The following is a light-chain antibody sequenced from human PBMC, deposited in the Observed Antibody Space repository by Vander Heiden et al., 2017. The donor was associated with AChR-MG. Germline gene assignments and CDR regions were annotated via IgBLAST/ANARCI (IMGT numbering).Light chain of an antibody. Sequence: SYVLTPPPSVSVAPGRTATITCGGNHIGSKSVHWYQQKLGQAPVLVVYDDSDRPSGIPERISGSNSGNTATLTISRVEAGDEGDYYCQVWDSVSDPVVFGGGTKLTVL. CDR3: QVWDSVSDPVV. J-gene: IGLJ2*01. CDR2: DDS. CDR1: HIGSKS. V-gene: IGLV3-21*02.